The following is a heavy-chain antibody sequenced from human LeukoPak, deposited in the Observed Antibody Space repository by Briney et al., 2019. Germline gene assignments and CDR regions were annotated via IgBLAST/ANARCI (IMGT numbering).Heavy chain of an antibody. CDR3: ARAVSSGWYPYYFDY. D-gene: IGHD6-19*01. CDR2: IYYSGST. V-gene: IGHV4-61*01. CDR1: GGSVSSGSYY. J-gene: IGHJ4*02. Sequence: SETLSLTCTVSGGSVSSGSYYWSWIRQPPGKGLEWIGYIYYSGSTNYNPSLKSRVTISVGTSKNQFSLKLSSVTAADTAVYYCARAVSSGWYPYYFDYWGQGTLVTVSS.